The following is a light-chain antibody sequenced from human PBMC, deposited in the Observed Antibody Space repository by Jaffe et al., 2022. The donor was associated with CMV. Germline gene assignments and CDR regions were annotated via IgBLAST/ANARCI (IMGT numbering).Light chain of an antibody. J-gene: IGKJ1*01. CDR1: QTISSY. Sequence: DIQMTQSPSSLSASVGDRVTITCRASQTISSYLNWYQQKPGKAPNLLIYGASSLQSGVPSRFSGSGSGADFTLTISSLQPEDFATYYCQQSYSIPRTFGRGTKVEIK. CDR2: GAS. V-gene: IGKV1-39*01. CDR3: QQSYSIPRT.